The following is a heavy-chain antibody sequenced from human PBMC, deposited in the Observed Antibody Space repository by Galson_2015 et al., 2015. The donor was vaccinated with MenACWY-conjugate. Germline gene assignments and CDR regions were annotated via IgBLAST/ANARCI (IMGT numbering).Heavy chain of an antibody. J-gene: IGHJ4*02. D-gene: IGHD3-10*01. Sequence: SLRLSCAASGFTFSTYAMSWVRQAPGKGLEWVSGISHSGDSTYYAGSVKGRFTISRDNSKNTLYLQMNGLRGEDTAVYYCAKDQQSAWFGEFDSWGQGALVTVSS. CDR1: GFTFSTYA. CDR3: AKDQQSAWFGEFDS. CDR2: ISHSGDST. V-gene: IGHV3-23*01.